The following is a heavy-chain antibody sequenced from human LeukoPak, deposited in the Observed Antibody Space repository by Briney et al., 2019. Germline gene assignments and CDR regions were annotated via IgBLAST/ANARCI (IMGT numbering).Heavy chain of an antibody. J-gene: IGHJ4*02. CDR2: INPNSGST. D-gene: IGHD3-22*01. CDR3: ARAVGSGYSDY. Sequence: GASVKVSCKASGYTFTGYYMHWVRQAPGQGLEWMGWINPNSGSTNYAQKFQGWVTMTRDTSISTAYMELSRLRSDDTAVYYCARAVGSGYSDYWGQGTLVTVSS. V-gene: IGHV1-2*04. CDR1: GYTFTGYY.